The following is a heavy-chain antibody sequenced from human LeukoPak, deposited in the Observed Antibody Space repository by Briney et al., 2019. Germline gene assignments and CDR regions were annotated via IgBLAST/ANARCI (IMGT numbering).Heavy chain of an antibody. CDR3: AKDLSDNYNLFDY. D-gene: IGHD1-1*01. V-gene: IGHV3-23*01. CDR2: ISGPGYTT. Sequence: GGSLRLSCAASGFTFSSYAMSWVRQAPGKGLEWVSVISGPGYTTYYADSVKGRLTISRDNSNNMLYLQLNSLRAEDKAVYYCAKDLSDNYNLFDYWGQGTLVTVSS. J-gene: IGHJ4*02. CDR1: GFTFSSYA.